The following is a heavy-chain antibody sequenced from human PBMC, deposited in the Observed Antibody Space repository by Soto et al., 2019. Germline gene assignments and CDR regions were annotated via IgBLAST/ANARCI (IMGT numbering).Heavy chain of an antibody. Sequence: QVQLVQSGAEVKKPGASVKVSCKTSGYTFAAYYIHWIRQAPGQGLEWMGWINPTSGGTVYAQNFQDRVIMTRDTSFSTAYMQLRRLNSDDTAVYYCARDPEYVDYWGYFFDSWGQGTPVTVSS. CDR3: ARDPEYVDYWGYFFDS. CDR1: GYTFAAYY. D-gene: IGHD4-17*01. CDR2: INPTSGGT. V-gene: IGHV1-2*02. J-gene: IGHJ4*02.